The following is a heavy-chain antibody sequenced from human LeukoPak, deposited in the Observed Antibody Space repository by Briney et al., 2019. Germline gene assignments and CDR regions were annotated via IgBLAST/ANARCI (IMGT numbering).Heavy chain of an antibody. V-gene: IGHV3-48*03. J-gene: IGHJ4*02. CDR1: GYSFSTFE. CDR3: ATRVV. CDR2: ISDRGSTM. Sequence: GGSLRLSCVASGYSFSTFEMNWVRQAPGKGLEWISYISDRGSTMYYADSVKGRFTISRDNARNSLYLQMSSLRAEDTAVYYCATRVVRGQGTLVTVSS.